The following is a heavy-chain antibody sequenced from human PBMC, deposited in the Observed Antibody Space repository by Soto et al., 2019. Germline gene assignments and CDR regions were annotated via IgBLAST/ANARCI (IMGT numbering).Heavy chain of an antibody. CDR2: INPSGGNT. J-gene: IGHJ6*02. Sequence: ASVKVSCKASGYTFTSYSMHWVRQAPGQGLEWMGIINPSGGNTSYAQKFQGRVTMTTDTSTSTAYMELRSLRSDGTAVYYCARGRSDGMDVWGQGTTVTVSS. D-gene: IGHD3-10*01. CDR3: ARGRSDGMDV. V-gene: IGHV1-46*01. CDR1: GYTFTSYS.